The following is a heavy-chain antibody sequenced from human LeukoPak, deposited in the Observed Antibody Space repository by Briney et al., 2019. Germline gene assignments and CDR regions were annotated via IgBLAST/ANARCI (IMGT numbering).Heavy chain of an antibody. CDR1: GFTFSSYG. CDR2: ISYDGSNK. V-gene: IGHV3-30*18. J-gene: IGHJ3*02. D-gene: IGHD3-22*01. CDR3: AKPNLRSYYYDSSGSTLDAFGI. Sequence: PGGSLRLSCAASGFTFSSYGMHWVRQAPGKGLEWVAVISYDGSNKYYADSVKGRFTISRDNSKNTLYLQMNSLRAEDTAVYYCAKPNLRSYYYDSSGSTLDAFGIWGQGTMVTVSS.